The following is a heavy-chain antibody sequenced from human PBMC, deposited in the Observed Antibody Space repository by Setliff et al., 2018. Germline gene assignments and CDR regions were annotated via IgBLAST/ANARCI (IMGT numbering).Heavy chain of an antibody. CDR1: GYTFTNYG. J-gene: IGHJ4*02. CDR2: INNYNTNT. V-gene: IGHV1-18*01. Sequence: GASVKVSCKTSGYTFTNYGITWVRQAPGQGLEWMGWINNYNTNTNYAQKFEGRVTMTRDTSTSTVYMELNSLTSDDTAVYYCARAGLAAAGRKGVFDHWGQGTLVTVS. CDR3: ARAGLAAAGRKGVFDH. D-gene: IGHD6-13*01.